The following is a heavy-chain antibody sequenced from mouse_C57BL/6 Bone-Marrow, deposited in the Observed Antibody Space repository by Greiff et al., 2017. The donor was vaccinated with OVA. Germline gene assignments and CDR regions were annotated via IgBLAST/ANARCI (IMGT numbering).Heavy chain of an antibody. CDR3: AILPWGPDY. V-gene: IGHV5-6*01. D-gene: IGHD4-1*01. Sequence: EVKLMESGGDLVKPGGSLKLSCAASGFTFSSYGMSWVRQTPDKRLEWVATISSGGSYTYYPDSVKGRFTISRDNAKNTLYLQMSSLKSEDTAMYYCAILPWGPDYWGQGTTLTVSS. J-gene: IGHJ2*01. CDR2: ISSGGSYT. CDR1: GFTFSSYG.